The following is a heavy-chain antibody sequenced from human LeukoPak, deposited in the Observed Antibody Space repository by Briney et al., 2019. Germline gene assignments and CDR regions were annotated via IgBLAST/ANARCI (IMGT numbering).Heavy chain of an antibody. Sequence: GGSLRLSCAASGFTFSSYGMHWVRQAPGKGLEWVAFIRYDGSNKYYADSVKGRFTISRDNSKNTLYLQMNSLRAEDTAVYYCAKDLVFGGFSSSAHSGAFDIWGQGTMVTVSS. CDR3: AKDLVFGGFSSSAHSGAFDI. V-gene: IGHV3-30*02. D-gene: IGHD6-6*01. CDR1: GFTFSSYG. J-gene: IGHJ3*02. CDR2: IRYDGSNK.